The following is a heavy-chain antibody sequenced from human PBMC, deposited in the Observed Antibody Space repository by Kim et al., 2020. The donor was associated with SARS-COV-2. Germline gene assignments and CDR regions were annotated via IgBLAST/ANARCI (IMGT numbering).Heavy chain of an antibody. Sequence: ASVKVSCKASGYTFTSYAMHWVRQAPGQRLEWMGWINAGNGNTKYSQKFQGRVTITRDTSASTAYMELSSLRSEDTAVYYCARDIAVAGTPYYYGMDVWGQGTTVTVSS. CDR3: ARDIAVAGTPYYYGMDV. J-gene: IGHJ6*02. V-gene: IGHV1-3*01. D-gene: IGHD6-19*01. CDR1: GYTFTSYA. CDR2: INAGNGNT.